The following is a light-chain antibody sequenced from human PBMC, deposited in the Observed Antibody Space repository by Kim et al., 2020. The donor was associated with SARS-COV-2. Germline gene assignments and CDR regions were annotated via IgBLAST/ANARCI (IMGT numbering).Light chain of an antibody. V-gene: IGLV8-61*01. J-gene: IGLJ3*02. CDR3: VLYMGNGIWV. CDR1: SGSVSTNNY. Sequence: QTVVTQEPSFSVSHGGTVTLTCGLTSGSVSTNNYPTWYQQTPGQAPRTLIYSTNTRSSGVPDRFSGSILGNKAALTITGAQADDESDYYCVLYMGNGIWVFGGGTQLTVL. CDR2: STN.